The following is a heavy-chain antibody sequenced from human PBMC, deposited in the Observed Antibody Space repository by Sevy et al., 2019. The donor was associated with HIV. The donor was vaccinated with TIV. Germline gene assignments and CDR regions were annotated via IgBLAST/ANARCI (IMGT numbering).Heavy chain of an antibody. CDR1: GFSFSYYG. D-gene: IGHD1-26*01. J-gene: IGHJ6*02. V-gene: IGHV3-30*18. Sequence: GGSLRLSCIGSGFSFSYYGIHWVRQSPGKGLDWVALISHDGINEYYADSVKGRFTISRDNSKNTVYLEMNCLRNEDTAIYFCANAYSGSYSHSYLYALDVWGQGTTVTVSS. CDR3: ANAYSGSYSHSYLYALDV. CDR2: ISHDGINE.